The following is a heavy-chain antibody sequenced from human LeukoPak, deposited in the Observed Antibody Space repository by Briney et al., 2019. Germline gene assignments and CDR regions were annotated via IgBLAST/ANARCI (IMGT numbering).Heavy chain of an antibody. J-gene: IGHJ4*02. Sequence: PGGSLRLSCATAGFTFSSCAMSWVRQAPGRGLEWVSAIGGSGSRAGYTYYADSVKGRFTISRDNSKDTLYLQMNSLRAEDTAIYYCAKVIITGSFPDYFDNWGQGTLVTVSS. CDR2: IGGSGSRAGYT. CDR1: GFTFSSCA. CDR3: AKVIITGSFPDYFDN. V-gene: IGHV3-23*01. D-gene: IGHD1-14*01.